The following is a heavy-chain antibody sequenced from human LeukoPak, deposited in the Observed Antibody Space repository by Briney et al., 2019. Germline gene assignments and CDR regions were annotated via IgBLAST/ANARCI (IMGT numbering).Heavy chain of an antibody. J-gene: IGHJ4*02. Sequence: GGSLRLSCAASGFTFSSYSMNWVRQAPGKGLEWVSSISSSSSYIYYADSVKGRFTISRDNAKNSLYLQMNSLRAEDTAVYYCARGIAAAGTSSFYWGQGTPVTVSS. CDR1: GFTFSSYS. V-gene: IGHV3-21*01. CDR2: ISSSSSYI. CDR3: ARGIAAAGTSSFY. D-gene: IGHD6-13*01.